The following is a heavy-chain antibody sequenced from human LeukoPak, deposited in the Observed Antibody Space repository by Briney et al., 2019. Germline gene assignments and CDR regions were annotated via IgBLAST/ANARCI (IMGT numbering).Heavy chain of an antibody. D-gene: IGHD2/OR15-2a*01. CDR1: GGSISTYY. J-gene: IGHJ4*02. CDR3: ARDRYFSE. CDR2: IHYSGST. V-gene: IGHV4-59*01. Sequence: SETLSLTSTVSGGSISTYYWSWIRQPPGKRLEWIGYIHYSGSTNYNPSLTSRVAISLDTSKNQFSLKLTSVTAADTAVYYCARDRYFSEWGQGTLVTVSS.